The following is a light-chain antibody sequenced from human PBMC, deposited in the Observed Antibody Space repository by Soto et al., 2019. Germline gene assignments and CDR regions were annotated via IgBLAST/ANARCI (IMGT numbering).Light chain of an antibody. CDR2: DAS. V-gene: IGKV3D-20*01. Sequence: EIVLTQSPATLSLSPGERATLSCGASQSVSSSSLAWYQQKPGLAPRLLIYDASSRATGIPDRFSGSGSGTDFTLTISRLEPEDFGVYYCQQYGSSPYTFGQGTKLEIK. CDR1: QSVSSSS. CDR3: QQYGSSPYT. J-gene: IGKJ2*01.